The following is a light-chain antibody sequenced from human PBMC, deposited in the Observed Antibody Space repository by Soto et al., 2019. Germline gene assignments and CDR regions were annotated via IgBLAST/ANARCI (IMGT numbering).Light chain of an antibody. CDR1: QSISSW. Sequence: DIQMTQSPSTLSASVGDRVTITCRASQSISSWSAWYQQKPGKAPKLLIYDASSLESGVPSRFSGSGSGTEFTLTISSLQPDDFATYYCQQYNSYSPVTFGQGTKVEIK. V-gene: IGKV1-5*01. CDR3: QQYNSYSPVT. J-gene: IGKJ1*01. CDR2: DAS.